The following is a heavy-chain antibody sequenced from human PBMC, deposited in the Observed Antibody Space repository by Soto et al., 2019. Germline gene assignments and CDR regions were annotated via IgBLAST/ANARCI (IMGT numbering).Heavy chain of an antibody. CDR2: INSYSDYI. CDR1: GFTFNTYS. Sequence: VQLVESGGGLVKPGGSLRLSCVASGFTFNTYSMNWVRHTPGKGLEWISSINSYSDYIWYADSVEGRFTISRDNAKNSLFRQMNGLRDEDTAVYYCARDTFTSVRGFMRGSYSGLDVWGQGTTVTVS. D-gene: IGHD3-16*01. J-gene: IGHJ6*02. CDR3: ARDTFTSVRGFMRGSYSGLDV. V-gene: IGHV3-21*02.